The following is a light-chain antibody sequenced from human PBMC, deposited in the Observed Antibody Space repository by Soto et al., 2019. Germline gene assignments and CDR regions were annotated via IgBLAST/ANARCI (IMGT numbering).Light chain of an antibody. Sequence: DIQMTQSPSTLSASVGDRVTITCRASQSISSWLTWYQQKPGKAPKLLIYAASSLQSGVPARFSGSGSGTDFTLTISSLQPEDFATYYCQQSYSTPITFGQGTRLEIK. CDR3: QQSYSTPIT. CDR1: QSISSW. V-gene: IGKV1-39*01. CDR2: AAS. J-gene: IGKJ5*01.